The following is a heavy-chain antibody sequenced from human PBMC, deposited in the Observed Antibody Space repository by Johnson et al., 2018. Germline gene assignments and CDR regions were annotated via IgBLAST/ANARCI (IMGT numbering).Heavy chain of an antibody. J-gene: IGHJ6*03. CDR2: IRSKANSYAP. CDR3: TSYYYYYMDV. CDR1: GFTFSGSA. V-gene: IGHV3-73*01. Sequence: VQLVQSGGGLVQPGGSLKLSCAASGFTFSGSAMHWVRQASGKGLEWVGRIRSKANSYAPAYAASVKGRFTISRDDSKNTAYLQMNSLKTEDTAVYYCTSYYYYYMDVWGKGTTVTVSS.